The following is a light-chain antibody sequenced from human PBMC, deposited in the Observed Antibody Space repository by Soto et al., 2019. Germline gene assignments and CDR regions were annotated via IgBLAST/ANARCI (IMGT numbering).Light chain of an antibody. CDR3: QQSYSTRYT. J-gene: IGKJ2*01. Sequence: DIQMTQSPSSLSASVGDRVTITCRASQSISSYLNWYQQKPGKAPKLLIYAASSLQSGVPSRFSGSGSGTDFTLTISSLQPEDFAIYYCQQSYSTRYTFGQGTKLEIK. CDR2: AAS. CDR1: QSISSY. V-gene: IGKV1-39*01.